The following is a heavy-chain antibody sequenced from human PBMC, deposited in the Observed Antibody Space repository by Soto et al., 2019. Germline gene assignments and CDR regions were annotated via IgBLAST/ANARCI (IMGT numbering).Heavy chain of an antibody. V-gene: IGHV3-7*03. CDR1: GFTFSSYW. D-gene: IGHD4-4*01. CDR2: IKEDGSEK. J-gene: IGHJ4*02. CDR3: AKLSTFTYDY. Sequence: EVQLVESGGGLAQRGGSLRLSCAASGFTFSSYWMSWVRQAPGKGLEWVANIKEDGSEKYYVDSVKGRFTISRDNAKHSLYLQMSSLRGEDTAVYFCAKLSTFTYDYWGQGTLVTVSS.